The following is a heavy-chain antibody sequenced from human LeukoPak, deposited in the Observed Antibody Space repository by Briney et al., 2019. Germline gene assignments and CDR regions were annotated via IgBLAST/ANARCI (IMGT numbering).Heavy chain of an antibody. V-gene: IGHV1-2*05. CDR3: ASERLGYNWFDP. Sequence: ASVKVSCKASGYIFTGYYIHWIRQAPGQGLEWMGRINPKSGGTNYAQKFQGRVTMTRDTSTSTAYMELSRLEFDDTGVYYCASERLGYNWFDPWGQGTLVTVSS. J-gene: IGHJ5*02. CDR1: GYIFTGYY. D-gene: IGHD3-16*01. CDR2: INPKSGGT.